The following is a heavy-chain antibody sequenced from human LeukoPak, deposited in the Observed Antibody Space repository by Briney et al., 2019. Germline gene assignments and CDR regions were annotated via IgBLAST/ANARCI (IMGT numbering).Heavy chain of an antibody. Sequence: GSLRLSCAASGFTFSSYAMHWVRQAPGKGLEWVAVISYDGSNKYYADSVKGRFTISRDNSKNTLYLQMNSLRAEDTAVYYCARVMSSLNGDFDYWGQGTLVTVSS. D-gene: IGHD2-8*01. CDR2: ISYDGSNK. V-gene: IGHV3-30-3*01. CDR1: GFTFSSYA. CDR3: ARVMSSLNGDFDY. J-gene: IGHJ4*02.